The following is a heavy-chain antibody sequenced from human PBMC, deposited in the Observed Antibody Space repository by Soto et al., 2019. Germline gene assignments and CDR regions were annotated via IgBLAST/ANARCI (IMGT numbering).Heavy chain of an antibody. Sequence: LSLTCTVSGGSISSSSYYWGWIRQPPGEGLEWIGSIYYSGSTYYNPSLKSRVTISVDTSKNQFSLKLSSVTAADTAVYYCARQGGKTYYDFWSGTQTNWFDPWGQGTLVTVSS. D-gene: IGHD3-3*01. CDR2: IYYSGST. V-gene: IGHV4-39*01. CDR1: GGSISSSSYY. J-gene: IGHJ5*02. CDR3: ARQGGKTYYDFWSGTQTNWFDP.